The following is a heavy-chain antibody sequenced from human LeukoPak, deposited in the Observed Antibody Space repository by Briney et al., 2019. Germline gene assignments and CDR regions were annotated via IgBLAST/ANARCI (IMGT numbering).Heavy chain of an antibody. CDR3: ATPYSSYDFWSGYYTPGGYYYYGMDV. CDR2: MNPNSGNT. D-gene: IGHD3-3*01. V-gene: IGHV1-8*01. Sequence: ASVKVSCKASGYTFTSYDINWVRQATGQGLEWMGWMNPNSGNTGYAQKFQGRVTMTRNTSISTAYMELSSLRSEDTAVYYCATPYSSYDFWSGYYTPGGYYYYGMDVWGQGTTVTVSS. J-gene: IGHJ6*02. CDR1: GYTFTSYD.